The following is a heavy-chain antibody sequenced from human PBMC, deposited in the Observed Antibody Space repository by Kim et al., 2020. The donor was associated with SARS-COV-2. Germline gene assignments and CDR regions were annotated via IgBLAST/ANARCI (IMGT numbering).Heavy chain of an antibody. Sequence: STYYADSVKGRFTISRDNSKNTLYLQMNSLRAEDTAVYYCAKCIGWYFDLWGRGTLVTVSS. D-gene: IGHD1-26*01. CDR2: ST. V-gene: IGHV3-23*01. CDR3: AKCIGWYFDL. J-gene: IGHJ2*01.